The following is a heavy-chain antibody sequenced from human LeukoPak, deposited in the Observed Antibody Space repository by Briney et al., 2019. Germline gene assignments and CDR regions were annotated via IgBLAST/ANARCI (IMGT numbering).Heavy chain of an antibody. V-gene: IGHV3-11*04. D-gene: IGHD3-10*01. CDR3: ARLTYYYGSGSYGPGYYFDY. Sequence: PGGSLRLSCAASGSTFSDYYMSWIRQAPGKGLEWVSYISSSGSTIYYADSLKGRFTISRDNAKNSLFLQMNSLRAEDTAVYYCARLTYYYGSGSYGPGYYFDYWGQGTPVTVSS. CDR1: GSTFSDYY. CDR2: ISSSGSTI. J-gene: IGHJ4*02.